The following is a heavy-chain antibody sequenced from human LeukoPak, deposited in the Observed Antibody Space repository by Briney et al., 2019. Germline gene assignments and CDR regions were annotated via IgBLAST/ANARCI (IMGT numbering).Heavy chain of an antibody. CDR3: ARDLRSVVVPAAIKYFQH. D-gene: IGHD2-2*01. CDR2: ISSSSTYT. Sequence: GGSLRLSCAASGFTFSDYYMTWIRQAPGKGLEWLSYISSSSTYTNYADSVKGRFTISRDNSKNTLYLQMNSLRAEDTAVYYCARDLRSVVVPAAIKYFQHWGQGTLVTVSS. CDR1: GFTFSDYY. V-gene: IGHV3-11*06. J-gene: IGHJ1*01.